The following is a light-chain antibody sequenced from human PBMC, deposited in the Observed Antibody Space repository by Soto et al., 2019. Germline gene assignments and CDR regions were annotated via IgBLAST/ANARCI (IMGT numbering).Light chain of an antibody. V-gene: IGKV1-5*03. CDR2: KTS. CDR3: QQCIRNWT. Sequence: DIQMTQSPSTLSAFVGDRVTMSCRASQSIGYWLAWYQQKPGKPPILLIQKTSSLESGVPSRFSGSASGTDFTLPLTSLQPDDFGSYYCQQCIRNWTFGPATKVDVK. CDR1: QSIGYW. J-gene: IGKJ1*01.